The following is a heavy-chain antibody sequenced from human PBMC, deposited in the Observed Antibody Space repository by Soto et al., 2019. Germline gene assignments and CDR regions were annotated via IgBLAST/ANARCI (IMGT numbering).Heavy chain of an antibody. Sequence: SETLSLTCTVSGGSINNYYWSWIRQPPGKGLEWIGYIYYSGNTNYNPSLKSRVTISVDTSKNQFSLKLSSVTAADTAVYYCARHHDYGDMDYFDYWGQGTLVTVSS. CDR1: GGSINNYY. D-gene: IGHD4-17*01. V-gene: IGHV4-59*08. J-gene: IGHJ4*02. CDR2: IYYSGNT. CDR3: ARHHDYGDMDYFDY.